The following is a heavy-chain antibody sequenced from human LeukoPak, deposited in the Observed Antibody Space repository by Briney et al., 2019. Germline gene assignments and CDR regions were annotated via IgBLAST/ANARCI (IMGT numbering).Heavy chain of an antibody. CDR2: IYSGGST. Sequence: GGSLRLSCAASGFTVSSNYMSWVRQAPGKGLEWVSVIYSGGSTYYADSVKGRFTISREDAKNSLYLQMNSLRAGDTAVYYCARDAGRAFDIWGQGTMVTVSS. CDR1: GFTVSSNY. CDR3: ARDAGRAFDI. V-gene: IGHV3-66*01. J-gene: IGHJ3*02.